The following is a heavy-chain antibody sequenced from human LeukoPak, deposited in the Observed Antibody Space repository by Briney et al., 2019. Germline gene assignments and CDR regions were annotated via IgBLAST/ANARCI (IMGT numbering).Heavy chain of an antibody. CDR1: GFTFSSCA. CDR3: AKGGVLLWVGELSWYYFDY. V-gene: IGHV3-23*01. Sequence: GGSLRLSCAASGFTFSSCAMSWVRQAPGKGLEWVLAISGSGGSTYYADSVKGWFTISRDNSKNTLYLQMNSLRAEDTAVYYCAKGGVLLWVGELSWYYFDYWGQGTLVTVFS. J-gene: IGHJ4*02. CDR2: ISGSGGST. D-gene: IGHD3-10*01.